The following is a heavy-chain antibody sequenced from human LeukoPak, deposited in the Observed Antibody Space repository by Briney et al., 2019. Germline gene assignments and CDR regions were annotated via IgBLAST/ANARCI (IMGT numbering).Heavy chain of an antibody. Sequence: GASVKVSCKASGYTFTSYGLSWVRQAPGQGLEWMGWISPYNANTNYAQKVQGRVTMTTDTSTSTAYMELRSLRSDDTAVYYCARGMGGPMFLPFDYWGQGTLVTASS. CDR2: ISPYNANT. D-gene: IGHD3-16*01. J-gene: IGHJ4*02. CDR1: GYTFTSYG. V-gene: IGHV1-18*01. CDR3: ARGMGGPMFLPFDY.